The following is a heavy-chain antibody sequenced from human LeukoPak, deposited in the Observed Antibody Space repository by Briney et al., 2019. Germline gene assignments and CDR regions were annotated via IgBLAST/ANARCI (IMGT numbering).Heavy chain of an antibody. V-gene: IGHV7-4-1*02. J-gene: IGHJ4*02. CDR1: GYTFRSYG. Sequence: ASVTVSCQASGYTFRSYGINWVRQAPGQGLEWMGWININTGNPTYAQGFPGRFVFSLGPSVSTAYLQISSRNSEDPAGYYRARGASSTIWYVVYQWGQETLVTVSS. CDR2: ININTGNP. D-gene: IGHD2-2*01. CDR3: ARGASSTIWYVVYQ.